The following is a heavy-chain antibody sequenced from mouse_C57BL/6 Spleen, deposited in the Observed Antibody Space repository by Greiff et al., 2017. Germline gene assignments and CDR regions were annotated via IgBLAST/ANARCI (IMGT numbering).Heavy chain of an antibody. V-gene: IGHV1-66*01. CDR3: ARGSSYFY. Sequence: VQLQQSGPELVKPGASVKISCKASGYSFTSYYIHWVKQRPGQGLEWIGEILPGSGSTNYNEKFKGKATFTADTSSNTAYMQLSSLTTEDSAIYYCARGSSYFYWGQGTLVTVSA. CDR1: GYSFTSYY. CDR2: ILPGSGST. J-gene: IGHJ3*01. D-gene: IGHD1-1*01.